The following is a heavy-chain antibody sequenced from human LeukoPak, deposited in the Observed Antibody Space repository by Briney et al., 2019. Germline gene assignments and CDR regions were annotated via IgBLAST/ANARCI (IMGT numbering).Heavy chain of an antibody. V-gene: IGHV3-23*01. CDR1: GFTFSSYA. D-gene: IGHD3-22*01. Sequence: GGSLRLSCAASGFTFSSYAMSWVRQAPGKGLEWVSAISGSGGSTYYADSVKGRFTISRDNSKNTLYLQMNSLRAEDTAVYHCVGYYYDSSGYYYPFDYWGQGTLVTVSS. CDR2: ISGSGGST. J-gene: IGHJ4*02. CDR3: VGYYYDSSGYYYPFDY.